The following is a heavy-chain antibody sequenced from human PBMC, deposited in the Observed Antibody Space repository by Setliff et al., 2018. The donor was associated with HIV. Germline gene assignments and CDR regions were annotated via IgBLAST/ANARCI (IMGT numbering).Heavy chain of an antibody. Sequence: ASVKVSCKASGGTFSSYAISWVRQAPGQGLEWMGWINPNNGGTNYAQKFQGRVSMTIDTSTSTAYMGLRSLRPDDTAVYFCARDPSSGIYYDSSGQYFQNWGQGTLVTVSS. V-gene: IGHV1-18*01. CDR3: ARDPSSGIYYDSSGQYFQN. CDR2: INPNNGGT. D-gene: IGHD3-22*01. J-gene: IGHJ1*01. CDR1: GGTFSSYA.